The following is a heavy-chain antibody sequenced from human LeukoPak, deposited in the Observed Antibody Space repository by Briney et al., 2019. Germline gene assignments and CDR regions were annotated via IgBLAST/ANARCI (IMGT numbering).Heavy chain of an antibody. CDR2: IGSSGSRI. J-gene: IGHJ4*02. CDR1: GXTFSRYE. D-gene: IGHD1-20*01. V-gene: IGHV3-48*03. CDR3: ARIGYNWNVFDY. Sequence: GGSLRLSCAASGXTFSRYEMNWVRQAPGKGQEWVSYIGSSGSRIYYADSVKGRFTISRDNAKNSLYLHINSLRAEDTAVYYCARIGYNWNVFDYWGQGTLVTVSS.